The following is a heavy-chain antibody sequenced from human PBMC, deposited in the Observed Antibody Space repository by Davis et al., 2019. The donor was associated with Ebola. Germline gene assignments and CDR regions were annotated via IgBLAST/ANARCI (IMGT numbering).Heavy chain of an antibody. CDR3: AKVRSLRYFDY. CDR2: LGTSADT. J-gene: IGHJ4*02. V-gene: IGHV3-23*01. Sequence: GGSLRLSCAASGFVFRNYVMSWVRQAPGKGLEWVSTLGTSADTYYADSVKGRFTISRDNAKNTLYLQMNSLRPDDTAVYYCAKVRSLRYFDYWGQGTLVTVSS. CDR1: GFVFRNYV.